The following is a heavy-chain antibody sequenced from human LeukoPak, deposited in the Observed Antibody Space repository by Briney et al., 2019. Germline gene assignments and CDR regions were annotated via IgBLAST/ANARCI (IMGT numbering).Heavy chain of an antibody. D-gene: IGHD3-16*01. CDR2: IYSGGST. CDR3: ARDRGILPYGMDV. V-gene: IGHV3-66*01. J-gene: IGHJ6*02. CDR1: GLTFRDAW. Sequence: GGSLRLSCVVSGLTFRDAWMTWVRQAPGKGLEWVSIIYSGGSTYYADSVKGRFTVSRDNSKNTLYLQMNSLRPEDTAVYYCARDRGILPYGMDVWGQGTTVTVSS.